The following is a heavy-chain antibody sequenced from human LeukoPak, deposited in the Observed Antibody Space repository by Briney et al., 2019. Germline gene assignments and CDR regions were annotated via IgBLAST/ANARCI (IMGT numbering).Heavy chain of an antibody. CDR3: ARGILWFGDDV. V-gene: IGHV1-8*01. CDR1: GYTFTSYD. D-gene: IGHD3-10*01. J-gene: IGHJ6*04. Sequence: ASVKVSCKASGYTFTSYDINWVRQATGQGLEWMGWMNPNSGNTGCAQKFQDRVTMTRNTSISTAYMELSSLRSEDTAVYYCARGILWFGDDVWGKGTTVTISS. CDR2: MNPNSGNT.